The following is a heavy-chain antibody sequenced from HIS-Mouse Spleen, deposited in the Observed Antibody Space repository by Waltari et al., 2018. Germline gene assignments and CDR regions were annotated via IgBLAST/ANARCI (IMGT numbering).Heavy chain of an antibody. D-gene: IGHD3-22*01. J-gene: IGHJ3*02. Sequence: QVQLVQSGAEVKKPGASVKVSCKASGYTFTRYGISWVRRAPGQGLEWMGWISAYNGNTNYAQKLQGRVTMTTDTSTSTAYMELRSLRSDDTAVYYCARDTDYYDSSGEIDAFDIWGQGTMVTVSS. CDR3: ARDTDYYDSSGEIDAFDI. CDR1: GYTFTRYG. CDR2: ISAYNGNT. V-gene: IGHV1-18*01.